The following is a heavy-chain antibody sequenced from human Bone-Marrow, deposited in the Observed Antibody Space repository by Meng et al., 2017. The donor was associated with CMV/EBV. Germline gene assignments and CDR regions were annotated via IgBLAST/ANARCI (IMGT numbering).Heavy chain of an antibody. J-gene: IGHJ4*02. CDR3: ARERDHYYDSSDFDY. Sequence: ASVKVSCKDSGYTFTSYGISWVRQAPGQGLEWMGWISAYNGNTNYAQKLQGRVTMTTDTSTSTAYMELRSLRSDDTAVYYCARERDHYYDSSDFDYWGQGTLVTVSS. V-gene: IGHV1-18*01. D-gene: IGHD3-22*01. CDR1: GYTFTSYG. CDR2: ISAYNGNT.